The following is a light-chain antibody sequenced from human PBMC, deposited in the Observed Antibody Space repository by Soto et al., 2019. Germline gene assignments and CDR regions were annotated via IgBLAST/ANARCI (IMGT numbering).Light chain of an antibody. Sequence: AIRMTQSPSSFSASTGDRVTITCRASQGISSYLAWYQQKPGKAPKLLIYAASTLQSGVPSRFSGGGSGTDFTLTISCLQSEDFATYYCQQYYSHPRTFGQGTKVDIK. CDR3: QQYYSHPRT. CDR2: AAS. V-gene: IGKV1-8*01. J-gene: IGKJ1*01. CDR1: QGISSY.